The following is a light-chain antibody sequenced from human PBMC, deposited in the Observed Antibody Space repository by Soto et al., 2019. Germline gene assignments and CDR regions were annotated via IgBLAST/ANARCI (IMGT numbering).Light chain of an antibody. CDR1: SGDIGAYNY. J-gene: IGLJ1*01. V-gene: IGLV2-14*01. CDR2: EVR. Sequence: QSALTQPASVSGSPGQSITISCTGTSGDIGAYNYVSWYQQHPGKPPELIIYEVRNRPSGVSHRFSGSKSGNTASLTISGLQAEDEADYYCSSYTTSSTLGVFGTGTKVTVL. CDR3: SSYTTSSTLGV.